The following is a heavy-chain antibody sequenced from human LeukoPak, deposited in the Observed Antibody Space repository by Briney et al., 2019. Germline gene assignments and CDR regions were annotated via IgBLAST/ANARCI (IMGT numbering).Heavy chain of an antibody. D-gene: IGHD3-16*01. CDR1: GGSISSYY. V-gene: IGHV4-59*01. CDR2: IYYSGTT. Sequence: SETLSLTCTVSGGSISSYYWSWIRQPPGKGLEWIGYIYYSGTTNYNPSLKSRVTISVDTSKNQFSLKVSSVTAADTAVYYCAREGGQSGFDPWGQGTLVTVSS. J-gene: IGHJ5*02. CDR3: AREGGQSGFDP.